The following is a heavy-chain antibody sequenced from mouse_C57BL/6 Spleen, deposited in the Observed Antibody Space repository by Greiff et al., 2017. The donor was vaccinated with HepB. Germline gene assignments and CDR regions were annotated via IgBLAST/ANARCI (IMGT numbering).Heavy chain of an antibody. D-gene: IGHD1-1*01. Sequence: QVQLKESGPGLVAPSQSLSITCTVSGFSLTSYGVHWVRQPPVKGLEWLVVIRSDGSTTYNSALKSRLSISKDNTKSQVFLKMNSLQTDDTAMYYCARSYGSSGGYAMDYWGQGTSVTVSS. CDR3: ARSYGSSGGYAMDY. CDR1: GFSLTSYG. V-gene: IGHV2-6*03. CDR2: IRSDGST. J-gene: IGHJ4*01.